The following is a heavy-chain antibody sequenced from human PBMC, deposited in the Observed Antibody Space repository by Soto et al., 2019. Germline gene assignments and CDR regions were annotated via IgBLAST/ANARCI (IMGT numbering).Heavy chain of an antibody. CDR1: GGSFSGYY. CDR2: INHSGDT. J-gene: IGHJ3*02. D-gene: IGHD2-2*01. V-gene: IGHV4-34*01. CDR3: ARDWSSNICSSYEAIDI. Sequence: SETLSLTCAVYGGSFSGYYRSWIRQPPGKGLEWIGEINHSGDTNYNPSLKSRVTISVDTSKNQFSLQLNSVTPEDTAVYYCARDWSSNICSSYEAIDIWGQGIMVTV.